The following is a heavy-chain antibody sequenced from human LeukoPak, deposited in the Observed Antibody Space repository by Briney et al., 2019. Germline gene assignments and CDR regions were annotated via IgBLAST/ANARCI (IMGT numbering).Heavy chain of an antibody. CDR2: IYYSGST. CDR1: GGSISSSSYY. CDR3: ARDNGRYCTNGVCYLPGAFDI. Sequence: SETLSLTCTVSGGSISSSSYYWGWIRQPPGKGLEWIGSIYYSGSTYYNPSLKSRVTISVDTSKNQFSLKLSSVTAADTAVYYCARDNGRYCTNGVCYLPGAFDIWGQGTMVTVSS. V-gene: IGHV4-39*02. J-gene: IGHJ3*02. D-gene: IGHD2-8*01.